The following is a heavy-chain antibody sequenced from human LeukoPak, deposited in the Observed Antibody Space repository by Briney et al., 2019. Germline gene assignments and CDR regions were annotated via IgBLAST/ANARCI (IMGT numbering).Heavy chain of an antibody. CDR3: AREGDYYDSSGYYLTVPDY. J-gene: IGHJ4*02. Sequence: ASVKVSCKASGYTFTGYYMHWVRQAPGQGLEWMGRIDPNSGGTNYAQKFQGRVTMTRDTSISTAYMELSRLRSDDTAVYYCAREGDYYDSSGYYLTVPDYWGQGTLVTVSS. V-gene: IGHV1-2*06. D-gene: IGHD3-22*01. CDR2: IDPNSGGT. CDR1: GYTFTGYY.